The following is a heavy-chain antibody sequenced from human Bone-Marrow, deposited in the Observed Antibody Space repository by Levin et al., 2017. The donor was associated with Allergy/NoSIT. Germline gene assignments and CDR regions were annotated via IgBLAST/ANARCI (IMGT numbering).Heavy chain of an antibody. CDR3: ARRTAAGGTTMGY. J-gene: IGHJ4*02. V-gene: IGHV1-8*01. Sequence: ASVKVSCKASGYTFTSYDINWVRQATGQGLEWMGWMNPNSGNTGYAQKFQDRVTMTRNTSISTAYMELISLGSDDTAVYYCARRTAAGGTTMGYWGQGTLVTVSS. CDR1: GYTFTSYD. D-gene: IGHD4/OR15-4a*01. CDR2: MNPNSGNT.